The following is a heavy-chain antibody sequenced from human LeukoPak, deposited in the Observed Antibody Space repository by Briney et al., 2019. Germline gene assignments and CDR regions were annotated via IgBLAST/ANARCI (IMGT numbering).Heavy chain of an antibody. CDR3: ARVFRVTYFDY. CDR2: MYSGGSI. CDR1: GFTVSSNY. V-gene: IGHV3-66*01. Sequence: GGSLRLSCAASGFTVSSNYMSWVRQAPGKGLEWVSVMYSGGSIYYADSVKGRFTISRDNAKNSLYLQMNSLRAEDTAVYYCARVFRVTYFDYWGQGTLVTVSS. D-gene: IGHD2-21*02. J-gene: IGHJ4*02.